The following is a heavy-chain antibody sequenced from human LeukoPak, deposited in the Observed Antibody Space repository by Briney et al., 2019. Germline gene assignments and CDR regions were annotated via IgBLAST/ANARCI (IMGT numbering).Heavy chain of an antibody. CDR1: GGSISSYY. V-gene: IGHV4-59*08. Sequence: SETLSLTCTVSGGSISSYYWSWIQQPPGKGLEWIGYIYYSGSTNYNPSLKSRVTISVDTSKNQFSLKLSSVTAADTAVYYCARLGYYYDSSGYYYEELFDYWGQGTLVTVSS. D-gene: IGHD3-22*01. CDR2: IYYSGST. CDR3: ARLGYYYDSSGYYYEELFDY. J-gene: IGHJ4*02.